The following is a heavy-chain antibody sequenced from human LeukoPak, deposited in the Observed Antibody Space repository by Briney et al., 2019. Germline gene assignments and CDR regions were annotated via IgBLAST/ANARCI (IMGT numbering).Heavy chain of an antibody. CDR3: AKDPRYYYDSSGYYYAY. Sequence: GGSLRLSCAASGFTFSSYAMSRVRQAPGKGLEWVSAISGSGGSTYYADSVKGRFTISRDNSKNTLYLQMNSLRAEDTAVYYCAKDPRYYYDSSGYYYAYWGQGALVTVSS. J-gene: IGHJ4*02. CDR2: ISGSGGST. CDR1: GFTFSSYA. D-gene: IGHD3-22*01. V-gene: IGHV3-23*01.